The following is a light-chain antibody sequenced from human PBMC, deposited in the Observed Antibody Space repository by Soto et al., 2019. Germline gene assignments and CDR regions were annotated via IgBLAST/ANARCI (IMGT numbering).Light chain of an antibody. CDR1: SSDVGGYNY. V-gene: IGLV2-14*01. Sequence: QSVLTQPASVSGSPGQSITISCTGTSSDVGGYNYVSWYQQYPGKAPQLMIYEVSNRPSGVSNRFSGSKSGNTASLTISGLQAEDEADYYCSSFTSTHTGVFGGGTKVTVL. J-gene: IGLJ3*02. CDR3: SSFTSTHTGV. CDR2: EVS.